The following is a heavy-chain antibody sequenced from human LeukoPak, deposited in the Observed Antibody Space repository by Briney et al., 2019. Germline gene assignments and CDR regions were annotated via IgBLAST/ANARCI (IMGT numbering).Heavy chain of an antibody. D-gene: IGHD3-10*01. CDR2: IKRKTEGGAT. CDR1: GFTFSSYG. CDR3: TTGNFGPY. Sequence: GGSLRLSCAASGFTFSSYGMHWVRQAPGKGLEWVGRIKRKTEGGATDYAGPVKGRFTISRDDSKNTLFLHVNSLKTEDTAVYYCTTGNFGPYWGQGTLVTVSS. V-gene: IGHV3-15*07. J-gene: IGHJ4*02.